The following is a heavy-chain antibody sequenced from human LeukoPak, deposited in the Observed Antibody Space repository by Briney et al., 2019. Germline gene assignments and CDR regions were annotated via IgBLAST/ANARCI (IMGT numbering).Heavy chain of an antibody. D-gene: IGHD3-3*01. J-gene: IGHJ5*02. CDR1: GGSFSGYY. V-gene: IGHV4-34*01. CDR2: INHSGST. CDR3: ARESYDFWSGYYSGNWFDP. Sequence: PSETLSLTCAVYGGSFSGYYWSWIRQPPGKGLEWIGEINHSGSTNYNPSLKSRVTISVDTSKNQFSLKLSSVTAADTAVYYCARESYDFWSGYYSGNWFDPWGQGTLVTVSS.